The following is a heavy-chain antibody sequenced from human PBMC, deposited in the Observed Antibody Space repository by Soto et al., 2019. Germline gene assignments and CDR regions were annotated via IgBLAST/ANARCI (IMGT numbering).Heavy chain of an antibody. D-gene: IGHD3-9*01. CDR1: GGSISSGGYS. Sequence: SGTLALTCAVSGGSISSGGYSLSWIRQPPGKGLEWIGYIYHSGSTYYNPSLKSRVAISVDRSKNQFSLKSATAADTAVYFCARARVQRYRNAFLVWGQGTMVTVSS. V-gene: IGHV4-30-2*01. CDR2: IYHSGST. CDR3: ARARVQRYRNAFLV. J-gene: IGHJ3*01.